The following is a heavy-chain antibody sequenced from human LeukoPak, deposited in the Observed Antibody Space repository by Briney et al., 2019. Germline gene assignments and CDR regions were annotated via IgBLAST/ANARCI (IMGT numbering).Heavy chain of an antibody. Sequence: SETLSLTCTVPGGSTSSDYWSWIRQSPGKGLEWVEYVYNSGDTGKNPSLKSRVTILLDTSKNQCSLKLTSVSAADTAVYYCARLKLGAYFDLWGRGTLVTVSS. CDR2: VYNSGDT. D-gene: IGHD3-16*01. CDR1: GGSTSSDY. J-gene: IGHJ2*01. V-gene: IGHV4-59*08. CDR3: ARLKLGAYFDL.